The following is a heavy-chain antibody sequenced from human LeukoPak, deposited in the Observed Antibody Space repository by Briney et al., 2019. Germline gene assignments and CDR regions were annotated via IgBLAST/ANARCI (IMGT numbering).Heavy chain of an antibody. CDR1: GFTFSDYS. D-gene: IGHD1-26*01. Sequence: GESLRLSCAASGFTFSDYSMNWVRQAPGKGLEWVSYISSSSSTIFYAASEKGRFTISRDNAKNSLYLQMDSLRAEDTAVYYCASRVGALEYWGQGTLVTVSS. V-gene: IGHV3-48*01. CDR2: ISSSSSTI. J-gene: IGHJ4*02. CDR3: ASRVGALEY.